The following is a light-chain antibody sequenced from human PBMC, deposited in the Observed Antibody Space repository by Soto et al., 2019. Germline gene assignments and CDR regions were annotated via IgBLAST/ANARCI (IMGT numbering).Light chain of an antibody. J-gene: IGKJ2*01. CDR3: QQYNDSPYT. CDR2: GAS. Sequence: ENVLTQSPGTLSLSPGESASLSCRASRDVTSRYVAWFQQKPGKAPRLLIYGASSRATGIPARFSGSGSGTDYILTIDRLEPEDFAVYYCQQYNDSPYTFGQGTKLEIK. CDR1: RDVTSRY. V-gene: IGKV3-20*01.